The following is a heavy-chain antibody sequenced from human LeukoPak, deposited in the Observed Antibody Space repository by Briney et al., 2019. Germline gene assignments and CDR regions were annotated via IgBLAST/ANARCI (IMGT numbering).Heavy chain of an antibody. V-gene: IGHV4-59*01. D-gene: IGHD3-9*01. J-gene: IGHJ4*02. Sequence: PSETLSLTCTVSGGSISSYYWSWIRQPPGKGLEWIGYIYYSGSTNYNPSLKSRVTISVDTSKNQFSLKLSSVTAADTAVYYCATPLGTSDWYYFDYWGQGTLVTVSS. CDR2: IYYSGST. CDR3: ATPLGTSDWYYFDY. CDR1: GGSISSYY.